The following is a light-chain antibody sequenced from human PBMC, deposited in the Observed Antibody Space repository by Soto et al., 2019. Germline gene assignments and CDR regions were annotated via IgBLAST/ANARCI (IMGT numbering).Light chain of an antibody. J-gene: IGLJ1*01. CDR2: GNS. CDR3: QSYDSSLSGYV. CDR1: SSNIGAGYD. Sequence: VVTQPPSVSGAPGQRVTISCTGSSSNIGAGYDVHWYQQLPGTAPKLLIYGNSNRPSGVPDRFSGSKSGTSASLAITGLQAEDEADYYCQSYDSSLSGYVFGTGTKVTVL. V-gene: IGLV1-40*01.